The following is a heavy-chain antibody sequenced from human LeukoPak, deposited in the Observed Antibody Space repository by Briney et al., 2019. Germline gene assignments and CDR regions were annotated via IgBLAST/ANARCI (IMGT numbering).Heavy chain of an antibody. D-gene: IGHD5-12*01. V-gene: IGHV4-39*07. CDR3: ARAYSAYDPFDY. Sequence: PSETLSLTCTVSGGSISSSSYYWGWIRQPPGKGLEWIGSIYYSGSTYCNPSLKSRVTMSVDTSKNQFSLKLSSVTAADTAVYYCARAYSAYDPFDYWGQGTLVTVSS. J-gene: IGHJ4*02. CDR1: GGSISSSSYY. CDR2: IYYSGST.